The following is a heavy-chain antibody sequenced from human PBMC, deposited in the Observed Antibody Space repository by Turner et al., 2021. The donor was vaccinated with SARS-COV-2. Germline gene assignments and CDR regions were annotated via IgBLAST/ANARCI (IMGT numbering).Heavy chain of an antibody. CDR1: GGSISSSSYY. CDR2: IYYSGST. Sequence: QLQLQESGPGLVKPSETLSLTFTVSGGSISSSSYYWGWIRQPPGKGLEWIGSIYYSGSTYSNPSLKSRVTISVDTSKNQFSLKLSSVTAADTAVYYCAGEEVVFRASHTLYYYGMDVWGQGTTVTVSS. D-gene: IGHD3-22*01. CDR3: AGEEVVFRASHTLYYYGMDV. V-gene: IGHV4-39*01. J-gene: IGHJ6*02.